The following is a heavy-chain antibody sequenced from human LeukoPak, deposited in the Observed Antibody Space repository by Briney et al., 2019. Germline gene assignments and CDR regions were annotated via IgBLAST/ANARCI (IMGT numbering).Heavy chain of an antibody. J-gene: IGHJ4*02. Sequence: ASVTVSCKASGYTFTGYYMHWVRQAPGQGLEWMGWINPNSGGTNYAQKFQGWVTMTRDTSISTAYMELSRLRSDDTAVYYCARGVTSIAVEFDYWGQGTLVTVSS. D-gene: IGHD6-19*01. CDR2: INPNSGGT. V-gene: IGHV1-2*04. CDR3: ARGVTSIAVEFDY. CDR1: GYTFTGYY.